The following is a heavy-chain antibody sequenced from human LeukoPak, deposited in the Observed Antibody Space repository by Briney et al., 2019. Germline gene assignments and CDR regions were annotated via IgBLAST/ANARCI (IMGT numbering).Heavy chain of an antibody. CDR1: GFPFSNYW. CDR3: TSEYYFDH. V-gene: IGHV3-15*01. CDR2: IKSNTDGGIT. J-gene: IGHJ4*02. Sequence: TGGSLRLSCEASGFPFSNYWMTWVRQAPGKGLEWVGRIKSNTDGGITDYAAPVKGRFTISRDDSKNTLYLQMNSLKTEDTAVYYCTSEYYFDHWGQGTLVTVSS.